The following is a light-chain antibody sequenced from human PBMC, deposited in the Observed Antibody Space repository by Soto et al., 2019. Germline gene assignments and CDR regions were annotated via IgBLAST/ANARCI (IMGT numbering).Light chain of an antibody. CDR2: EVS. J-gene: IGLJ3*02. V-gene: IGLV2-23*02. CDR3: CSYAGSSTWV. CDR1: SSDVGSFNL. Sequence: QSALTQPASVSGSPGQSITISCTGTSSDVGSFNLVSWYQQHPGKAPKHMIDEVSKRPSGVSNRFSGSKSGNTASLTISGLQAEDEADYYCCSYAGSSTWVFGGGTKVTVL.